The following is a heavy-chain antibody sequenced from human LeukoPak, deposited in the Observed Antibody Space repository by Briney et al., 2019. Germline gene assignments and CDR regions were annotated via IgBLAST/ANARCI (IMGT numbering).Heavy chain of an antibody. CDR1: GFTFSNYE. CDR3: ARDGRQWEQRPFDY. CDR2: ISLSGSTM. J-gene: IGHJ4*02. V-gene: IGHV3-48*03. Sequence: GGSLRLSCIGSGFTFSNYEMNWVRQAPGKGLEWVSYISLSGSTMYYADSVRGRFTISRDNTKNSLYLQMNSLRAEDTAVYFCARDGRQWEQRPFDYWGQGTLVTVSS. D-gene: IGHD1-26*01.